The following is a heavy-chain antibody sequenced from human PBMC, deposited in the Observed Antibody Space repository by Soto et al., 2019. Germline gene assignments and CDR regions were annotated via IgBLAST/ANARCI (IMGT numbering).Heavy chain of an antibody. J-gene: IGHJ5*02. CDR3: AHSWYCSGGSCYYSNRFAP. CDR1: GFSLSTSGVG. D-gene: IGHD2-15*01. CDR2: IYWDDDK. Sequence: QITLKESGPTLVKPTQTLTLTCTFSGFSLSTSGVGVGWIRQPPGKALEWLALIYWDDDKRYSPSLKSRLTIPNDTSKNPVVLTLTTMDPVDTAPYYCAHSWYCSGGSCYYSNRFAPWGQGTLVTVSS. V-gene: IGHV2-5*02.